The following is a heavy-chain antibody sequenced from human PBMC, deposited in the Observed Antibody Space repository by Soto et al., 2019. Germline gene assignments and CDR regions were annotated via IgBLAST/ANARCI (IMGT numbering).Heavy chain of an antibody. CDR2: INHSGST. D-gene: IGHD3-3*01. Sequence: PSETLSLTCAVYGGSFSGYYWSWIRQPPGKGLEWIGEINHSGSTNYNPSLKSRVTISVDTSKNQFSLKLSSVTAADTAVYYCARGQYYDFWSSYYGMDVWGQGTTVTVSS. CDR3: ARGQYYDFWSSYYGMDV. J-gene: IGHJ6*02. CDR1: GGSFSGYY. V-gene: IGHV4-34*01.